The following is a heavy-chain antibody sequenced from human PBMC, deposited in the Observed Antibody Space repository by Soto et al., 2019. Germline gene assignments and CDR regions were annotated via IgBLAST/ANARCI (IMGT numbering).Heavy chain of an antibody. CDR2: IIPHSGET. Sequence: QVQLVQSGAEVKRPGASVKVSCKASGYSFTGYYMHWVRQAPGQGLEWMGWIIPHSGETNYGQKFQARVTLTRDTSISTAYMQLSGRTSDDTAVYYCASETDDFTPGAHDLWGQGTLVTVSS. D-gene: IGHD2-15*01. CDR3: ASETDDFTPGAHDL. V-gene: IGHV1-2*02. CDR1: GYSFTGYY. J-gene: IGHJ5*02.